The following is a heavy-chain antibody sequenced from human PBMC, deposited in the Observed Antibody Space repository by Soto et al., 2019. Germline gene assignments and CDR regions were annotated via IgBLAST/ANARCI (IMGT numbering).Heavy chain of an antibody. D-gene: IGHD5-12*01. J-gene: IGHJ4*02. CDR3: ARDRGGGGATH. Sequence: QVQLQQWGAGLLKPSETLSLNCAVTGGSLSGYYWSWIRQPPGKGLEWIGEVKDGGHTNYSPSLRGRVTISSDTPSDQFALRLNPVTAADTGVYYCARDRGGGGATHWVQGSLVTVSS. CDR2: VKDGGHT. CDR1: GGSLSGYY. V-gene: IGHV4-34*01.